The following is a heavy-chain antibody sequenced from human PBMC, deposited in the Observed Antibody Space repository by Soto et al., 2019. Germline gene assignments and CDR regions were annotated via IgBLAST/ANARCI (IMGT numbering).Heavy chain of an antibody. CDR2: IRASNGNT. Sequence: QVQLVQSGAAVKKPGASVKVSCKASGYTFTSYSISWVRQAPGQGLEWMGWIRASNGNTNNAQKLQGRVTMTTDTPTGTAYMELRSLRSDDTAVYYCAREDPPRWNWCQGTLVTVSS. J-gene: IGHJ4*02. CDR1: GYTFTSYS. D-gene: IGHD1-1*01. CDR3: AREDPPRWN. V-gene: IGHV1-18*01.